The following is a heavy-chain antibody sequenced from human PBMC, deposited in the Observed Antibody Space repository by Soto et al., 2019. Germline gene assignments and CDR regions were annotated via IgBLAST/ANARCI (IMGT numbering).Heavy chain of an antibody. J-gene: IGHJ6*02. CDR1: GYTFTSYA. D-gene: IGHD3-9*01. Sequence: ASVKVSCKASGYTFTSYAVHWVRQAPGQRLEWMGWINAGNGNTKYSQKFQGRVTITRDTSASTAYMELSSLRSEDTAVYYCARDLEGNDILAGYYISIYYYGMDVWGQGTTVTVSS. CDR3: ARDLEGNDILAGYYISIYYYGMDV. CDR2: INAGNGNT. V-gene: IGHV1-3*01.